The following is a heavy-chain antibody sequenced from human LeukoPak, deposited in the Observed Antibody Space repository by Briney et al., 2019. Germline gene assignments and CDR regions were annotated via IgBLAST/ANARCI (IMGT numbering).Heavy chain of an antibody. D-gene: IGHD6-13*01. CDR2: INPNSGGT. CDR3: ARAYSSSWPPYYYYYYMDV. V-gene: IGHV1-2*02. CDR1: GYTFTGYY. J-gene: IGHJ6*03. Sequence: ASVKVSCKASGYTFTGYYMHWVRQAPGQGLEWMGWINPNSGGTNYAQKFQGRVTMTRDTSISTAYMELSRLRSDDTAVYYCARAYSSSWPPYYYYYYMDVWGKGTTVTISS.